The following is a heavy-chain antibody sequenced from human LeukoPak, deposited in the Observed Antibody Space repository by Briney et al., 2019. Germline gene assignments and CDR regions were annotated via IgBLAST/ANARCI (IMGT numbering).Heavy chain of an antibody. Sequence: GGSLRLFCAASGFTFSSYGMHWVRQGPGKGLEWVTFIRYDASNQYYAASVKGRFTISRVNSKSTLYLQLNSLRAEDTAVYYCAKDRSVGTRSGWFYYFVNWGQGTVVTVSS. D-gene: IGHD6-19*01. J-gene: IGHJ4*02. V-gene: IGHV3-30*02. CDR3: AKDRSVGTRSGWFYYFVN. CDR2: IRYDASNQ. CDR1: GFTFSSYG.